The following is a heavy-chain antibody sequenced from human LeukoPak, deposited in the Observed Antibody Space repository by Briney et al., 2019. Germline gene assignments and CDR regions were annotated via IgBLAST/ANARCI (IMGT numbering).Heavy chain of an antibody. V-gene: IGHV4-59*01. CDR3: ARGSGDYATSDAEYFQH. CDR1: GGSISSYQ. CDR2: IYYSGST. Sequence: SETLSLTCTVSGGSISSYQWSWIRQPPGKGLEWIGYIYYSGSTNYNPSLKRRVTISVDTSKNQFSLNLSSVTAADTAVYYCARGSGDYATSDAEYFQHWGQGTLVTVSS. J-gene: IGHJ1*01. D-gene: IGHD4-17*01.